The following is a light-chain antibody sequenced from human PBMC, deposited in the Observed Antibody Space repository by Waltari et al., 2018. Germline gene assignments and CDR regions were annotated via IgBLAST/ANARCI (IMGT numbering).Light chain of an antibody. J-gene: IGKJ2*01. CDR3: QQRSNWTPPT. CDR2: DAS. Sequence: EIVLTQSQATLSWSPGDTATLSCRASQSVGSSLAWYQQQPGQPPRLLIYDASNRPTGVPARFRGSGSATDFTLTISSLEAEDFAVYYCQQRSNWTPPTFGQGARLEIK. CDR1: QSVGSS. V-gene: IGKV3-11*01.